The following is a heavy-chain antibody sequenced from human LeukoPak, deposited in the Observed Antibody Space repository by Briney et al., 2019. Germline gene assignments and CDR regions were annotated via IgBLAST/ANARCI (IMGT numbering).Heavy chain of an antibody. CDR3: ARAQYYYGSGSYGRYFDY. V-gene: IGHV3-30*02. J-gene: IGHJ4*02. CDR2: IRYDGSNK. Sequence: GGSLRLSCAASGFTFSSYGMHWVRQAPGKGLEWVAFIRYDGSNKYYADSVKGRFTISRDNSKNSLYLQMNSLRAEDTAVYYCARAQYYYGSGSYGRYFDYWGQGTLVTVSS. CDR1: GFTFSSYG. D-gene: IGHD3-10*01.